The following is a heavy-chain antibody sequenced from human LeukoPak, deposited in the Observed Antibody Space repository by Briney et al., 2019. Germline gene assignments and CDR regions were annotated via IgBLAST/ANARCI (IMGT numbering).Heavy chain of an antibody. CDR1: GGSISSYY. Sequence: KPSETLSLTCTVSGGSISSYYWRWLRQPPGKGREGRGYIYYSGRTNYNTSLKRRVTISVDTSKNQFSLKLSSVTAADTAVYYCARERPHYYGSGSYYGDYYYYYYMDVWGKGTTVTVSS. D-gene: IGHD3-10*01. CDR3: ARERPHYYGSGSYYGDYYYYYYMDV. V-gene: IGHV4-59*01. CDR2: IYYSGRT. J-gene: IGHJ6*03.